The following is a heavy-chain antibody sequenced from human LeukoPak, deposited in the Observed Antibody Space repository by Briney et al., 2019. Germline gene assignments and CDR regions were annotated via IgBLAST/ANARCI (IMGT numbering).Heavy chain of an antibody. CDR1: DESFSGYY. J-gene: IGHJ5*02. CDR3: ARDRDLYSSSSRWFDP. CDR2: IDHSGST. V-gene: IGHV4-34*01. Sequence: SETLSLTCAVYDESFSGYYCSWIRQPPRKGLEWIGEIDHSGSTNYNPSLKSRVTISVDTSKNQFSLKLSSVTAADTAVYYCARDRDLYSSSSRWFDPWGQGTLVTVSS. D-gene: IGHD6-6*01.